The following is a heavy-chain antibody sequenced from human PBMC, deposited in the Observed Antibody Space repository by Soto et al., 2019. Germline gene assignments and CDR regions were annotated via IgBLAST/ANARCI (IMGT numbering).Heavy chain of an antibody. J-gene: IGHJ6*02. Sequence: QVQLVQSGAEVKKPGSSVKVSCKASGGTFSSYVISWVRQAPGQGLEWMGGIIPTFGTANYAQKFQGRVTITADKSTSTAYMELSSLRPDDTAVYYCARVQAVQYGMDVWGQGTTVTASS. V-gene: IGHV1-69*06. D-gene: IGHD6-19*01. CDR1: GGTFSSYV. CDR3: ARVQAVQYGMDV. CDR2: IIPTFGTA.